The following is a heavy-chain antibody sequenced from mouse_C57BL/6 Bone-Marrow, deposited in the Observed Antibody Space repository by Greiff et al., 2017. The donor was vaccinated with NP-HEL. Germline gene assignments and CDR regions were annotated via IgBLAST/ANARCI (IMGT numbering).Heavy chain of an antibody. CDR2: IRLKSDNYAT. CDR1: GFPFSNYW. Sequence: EVQLVESGGGLVQPGGSMKLSCVASGFPFSNYWMNWVRQSPETGLEWVAQIRLKSDNYATHYAESVKGRFTISRDDSKSSVYLQMNNLRAEDTGIYYCASLIRSYFDVWGTGTTVTVSS. D-gene: IGHD1-2*01. CDR3: ASLIRSYFDV. J-gene: IGHJ1*03. V-gene: IGHV6-3*01.